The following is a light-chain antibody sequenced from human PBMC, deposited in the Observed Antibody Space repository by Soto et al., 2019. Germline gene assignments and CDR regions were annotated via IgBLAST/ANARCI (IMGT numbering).Light chain of an antibody. CDR2: LEGSGSY. J-gene: IGLJ2*01. Sequence: QSVLTQSSSASASLGSSVKLTCTLSSGHSSYIIAWHQQQPGKAPRYLMKLEGSGSYNKASGVPDRFSGSSSGADRYLTISNLQSEDEADYYCETWDSNIVVFGGGTQLTVL. CDR3: ETWDSNIVV. V-gene: IGLV4-60*03. CDR1: SGHSSYI.